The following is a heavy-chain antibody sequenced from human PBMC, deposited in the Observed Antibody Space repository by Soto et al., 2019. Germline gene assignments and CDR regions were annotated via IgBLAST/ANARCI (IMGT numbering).Heavy chain of an antibody. CDR1: GGTFSSYT. J-gene: IGHJ6*02. CDR2: IIPILGIA. CDR3: ARVNGSPVRRYYYDGMDV. Sequence: QVQLVQSGAEVKQPGSSVKVSCKASGGTFSSYTISWGRQSPGQGLEWMGRIIPILGIANYAQKFQGRVTITADKATITAYMELSRLRSEDTAVYYWARVNGSPVRRYYYDGMDVWGQVTTVTVSS. V-gene: IGHV1-69*02. D-gene: IGHD3-10*01.